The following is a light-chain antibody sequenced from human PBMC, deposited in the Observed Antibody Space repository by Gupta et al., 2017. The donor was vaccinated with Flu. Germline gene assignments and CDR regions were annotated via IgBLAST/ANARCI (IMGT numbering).Light chain of an antibody. CDR2: YDD. V-gene: IGLV1-36*01. Sequence: QSVLPQPPSLSEAPRQRVTISCSGSSSNIGNNAVNWYQQLPGKAPKLLIYYDDLLPSGVSDRFSGSKSGTSASLAISGLQSEDEADYYCAAWDDSLNGPVFGGGTKLTVL. CDR1: SSNIGNNA. CDR3: AAWDDSLNGPV. J-gene: IGLJ3*02.